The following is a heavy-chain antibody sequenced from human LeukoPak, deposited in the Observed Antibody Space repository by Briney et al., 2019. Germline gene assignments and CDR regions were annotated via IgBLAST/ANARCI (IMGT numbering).Heavy chain of an antibody. CDR1: GGSFSGFY. D-gene: IGHD3-22*01. CDR2: INPGGNT. Sequence: SETLSLTCAVYGGSFSGFYWKWIRRSPGKGLECIGEINPGGNTDYNPSLKSRVTISVDTSKNHLSLKLKSVTAADTAVYYCVRRTYYYDDTARAREDWGQGTLVTVSS. CDR3: VRRTYYYDDTARARED. J-gene: IGHJ4*02. V-gene: IGHV4-34*01.